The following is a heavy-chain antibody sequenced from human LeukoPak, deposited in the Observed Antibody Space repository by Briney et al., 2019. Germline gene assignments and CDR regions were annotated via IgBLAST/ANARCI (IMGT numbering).Heavy chain of an antibody. V-gene: IGHV4-4*07. D-gene: IGHD5-12*01. CDR2: IYTSGST. Sequence: ETLSLTCTVSGGSISSYYWSWIRQPAGKGLEWIGRIYTSGSTNYNPSLKSRVTMSVDTPKNQFSLKLSSVTAADTAVYYCARDLSLRLPHYYYYMDVWGKGTTVTVSS. CDR3: ARDLSLRLPHYYYYMDV. J-gene: IGHJ6*03. CDR1: GGSISSYY.